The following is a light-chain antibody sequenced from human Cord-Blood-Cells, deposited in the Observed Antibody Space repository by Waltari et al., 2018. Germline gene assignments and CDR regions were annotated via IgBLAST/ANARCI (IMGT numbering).Light chain of an antibody. CDR1: SSDVGGSNY. CDR2: EVS. CDR3: SSYTSSSTYV. Sequence: QSALTQPASVSGSPGQSLTISCTGTSSDVGGSNYVSWYQQHPGKAPKLMIDEVSNRPSGVSNRFSGSKSGNTASLTISGLQAEDEADYYCSSYTSSSTYVFGTGTKVTVL. J-gene: IGLJ1*01. V-gene: IGLV2-14*01.